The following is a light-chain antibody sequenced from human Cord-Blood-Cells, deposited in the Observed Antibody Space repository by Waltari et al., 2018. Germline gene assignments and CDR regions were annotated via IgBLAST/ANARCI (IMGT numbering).Light chain of an antibody. CDR3: QQYYSTPQT. Sequence: DIVMTQSPDSLAVSLGERDTITCKSSQSVLYSSNNKNYLAWYQQKPGQPPKLLIYWASTRESGVPDRFSGSGSGTDFTLTISSLQAEDVAVYYCQQYYSTPQTFGQGTKLEIK. J-gene: IGKJ2*01. CDR2: WAS. V-gene: IGKV4-1*01. CDR1: QSVLYSSNNKNY.